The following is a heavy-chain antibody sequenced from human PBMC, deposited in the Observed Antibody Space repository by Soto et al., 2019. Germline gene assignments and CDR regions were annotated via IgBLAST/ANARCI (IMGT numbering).Heavy chain of an antibody. J-gene: IGHJ6*02. Sequence: ASVKVSCKASGYTFTGYGISWVRQAPGQGLEWMGWISAYNGNTNYAQKLQGRVTMTTDTSTSTAYMELRSLRSDDTAVYYCASGLGYCSSTSCYGMYYYYGMDVWGQGTTVTVSS. V-gene: IGHV1-18*01. CDR1: GYTFTGYG. D-gene: IGHD2-2*01. CDR2: ISAYNGNT. CDR3: ASGLGYCSSTSCYGMYYYYGMDV.